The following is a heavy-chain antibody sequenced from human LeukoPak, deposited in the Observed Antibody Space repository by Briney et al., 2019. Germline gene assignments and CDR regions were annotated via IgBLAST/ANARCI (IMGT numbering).Heavy chain of an antibody. CDR3: ARDLPADFWSGGDY. J-gene: IGHJ4*02. CDR2: IKQDGSEK. CDR1: GFTFSSYW. D-gene: IGHD3-3*01. Sequence: PGGSLRLSCAASGFTFSSYWMSWVRQAPGKGLECVANIKQDGSEKYYVDSVKGRFTISRDNAKNSLYLQMNSLRAEDTAVYYCARDLPADFWSGGDYWGQGTLVTVSS. V-gene: IGHV3-7*01.